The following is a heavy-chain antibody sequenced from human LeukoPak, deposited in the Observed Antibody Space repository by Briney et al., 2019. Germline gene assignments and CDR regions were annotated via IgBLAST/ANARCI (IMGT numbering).Heavy chain of an antibody. D-gene: IGHD2-15*01. CDR1: GYTFTSYY. Sequence: ASVKVSCKASGYTFTSYYMHWVRQAPGKGLEWMGIINPSGGSTSYAQKFQGSVTMTRDTSTSTVYMELSSLRSEDTAVYYCARGVSATHFDYWGQGTLVTVSS. CDR3: ARGVSATHFDY. J-gene: IGHJ4*02. CDR2: INPSGGST. V-gene: IGHV1-46*01.